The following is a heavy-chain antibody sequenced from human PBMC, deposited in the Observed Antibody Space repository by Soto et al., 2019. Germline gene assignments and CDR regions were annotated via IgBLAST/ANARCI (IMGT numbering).Heavy chain of an antibody. V-gene: IGHV4-59*01. J-gene: IGHJ5*02. CDR3: ARVTNWVDP. CDR2: IYYSGST. CDR1: GGSISSYY. Sequence: NPSETLSLTCTVSGGSISSYYWSWIRQPPGKGLEWIGYIYYSGSTNYNPSLKSRVTISVDTSKNQFSLKLSSVTAADTAVYFCARVTNWVDPSGPATLVTVFS.